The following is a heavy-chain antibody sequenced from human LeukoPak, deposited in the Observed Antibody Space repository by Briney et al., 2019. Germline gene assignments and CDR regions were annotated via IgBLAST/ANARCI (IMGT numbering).Heavy chain of an antibody. CDR3: AKRYYDFPLDY. D-gene: IGHD3-3*01. J-gene: IGHJ4*02. V-gene: IGHV3-23*01. Sequence: GGSLRLSCAASGFTFSIYAMNWVRQAPGKGLEWVSSISANGGETLYADSVKGRFTISRDNSKNTLYLQINNPRVEDTAVYYCAKRYYDFPLDYWGQGTLVTVSS. CDR2: ISANGGET. CDR1: GFTFSIYA.